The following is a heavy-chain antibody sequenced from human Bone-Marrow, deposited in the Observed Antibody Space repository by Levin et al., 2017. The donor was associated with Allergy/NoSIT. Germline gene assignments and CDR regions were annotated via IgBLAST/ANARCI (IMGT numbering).Heavy chain of an antibody. CDR3: ARYDDEAMIDY. CDR2: IPSNGYNT. D-gene: IGHD3-16*01. Sequence: QSGGSLRLSCVASGFTFSGHAMSWVRQAPGKGLEWVSAIPSNGYNTYYADSVKGRFTISRDNSKNTLYLEMHSLRAEDTAVYYCARYDDEAMIDYWGRGTLVTVSS. V-gene: IGHV3-23*01. CDR1: GFTFSGHA. J-gene: IGHJ4*02.